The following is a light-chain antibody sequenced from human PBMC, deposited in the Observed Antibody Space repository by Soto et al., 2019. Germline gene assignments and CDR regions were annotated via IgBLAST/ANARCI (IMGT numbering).Light chain of an antibody. CDR1: HSLTSP. CDR2: DES. J-gene: IGKJ3*01. Sequence: EILLTQSPATLSLSPGERATLSCRASHSLTSPLVWYQQKPGQARRLVIDDESTRATCITDRFRGSGSVSEFTLIITSLEPEDSAVYYCQLGSNCPRSVGTGTKVGIK. CDR3: QLGSNCPRS. V-gene: IGKV3-11*01.